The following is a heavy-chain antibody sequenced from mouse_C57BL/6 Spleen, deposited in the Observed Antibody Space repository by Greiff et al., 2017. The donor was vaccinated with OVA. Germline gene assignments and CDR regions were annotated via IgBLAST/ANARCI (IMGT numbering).Heavy chain of an antibody. CDR2: IDPSDSYT. D-gene: IGHD1-1*01. CDR1: GYTFTSYW. CDR3: ARRGELRGYFDV. J-gene: IGHJ1*03. V-gene: IGHV1-69*01. Sequence: VKLQESGAELVMPGASVKLSCKASGYTFTSYWMHWVKQRPGQGLEWIGEIDPSDSYTTYNQQFKGQSTLTVDKSSSTAYMQLSSLTSEDSAVYYCARRGELRGYFDVWGTGTTVTVSS.